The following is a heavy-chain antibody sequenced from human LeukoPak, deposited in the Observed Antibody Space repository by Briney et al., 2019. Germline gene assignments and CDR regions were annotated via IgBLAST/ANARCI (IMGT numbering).Heavy chain of an antibody. CDR2: ISYDGSNK. J-gene: IGHJ3*02. V-gene: IGHV3-30*04. Sequence: PGRSLRLSCAASGFTFSSYAMHWVRRAPGKGLEWVAVISYDGSNKYYADSVKGRFTISRDNSKNTLYLQMNSLRAEDTAVYYCARFGSVVVPAAMRGRAFEIWGQGTRVTVSS. D-gene: IGHD2-2*01. CDR1: GFTFSSYA. CDR3: ARFGSVVVPAAMRGRAFEI.